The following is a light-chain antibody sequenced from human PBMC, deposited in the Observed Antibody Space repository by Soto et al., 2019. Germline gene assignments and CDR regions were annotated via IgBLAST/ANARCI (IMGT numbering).Light chain of an antibody. CDR3: AAWDDSLNGVL. J-gene: IGLJ2*01. Sequence: QSVLTQPPSVSEAPRQRVTISCSGSSSNIGNNAVNWYQQLPGKAPRLLIYYDDLLPSGVSDRFSGSKSGTSASLAISGLQSEDEADYYCAAWDDSLNGVLFGGGTKSPS. CDR1: SSNIGNNA. CDR2: YDD. V-gene: IGLV1-36*01.